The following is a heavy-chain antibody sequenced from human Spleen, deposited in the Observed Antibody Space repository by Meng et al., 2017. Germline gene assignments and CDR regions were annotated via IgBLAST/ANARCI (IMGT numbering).Heavy chain of an antibody. D-gene: IGHD2-8*01. CDR2: ISSSSTYI. V-gene: IGHV3-21*01. Sequence: EVQLVESGGGLVKPGGALRLSCAASGFIFSSYNMNWVRQGPGKGLEWVSSISSSSTYIYYADSVKGRFTISRDNAKRSLYLQISSLRVEDTAIYYCAGRACSDGACSFDVWGQGTLVTVSS. CDR3: AGRACSDGACSFDV. CDR1: GFIFSSYN. J-gene: IGHJ4*02.